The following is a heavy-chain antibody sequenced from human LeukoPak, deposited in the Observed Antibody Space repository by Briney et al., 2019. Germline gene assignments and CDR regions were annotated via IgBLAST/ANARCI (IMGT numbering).Heavy chain of an antibody. D-gene: IGHD3-10*01. J-gene: IGHJ4*02. V-gene: IGHV3-66*02. CDR3: ARNTYGSGSPTDY. CDR2: IYSGGST. Sequence: GGSLRLSCAASGFTVSSTYMSWVRQAPGKGLEWVSVIYSGGSTYYADSVKGRFTISRDNSKNTLYLQMNSLRAEDTAVYYCARNTYGSGSPTDYWGQGTLVTVSS. CDR1: GFTVSSTY.